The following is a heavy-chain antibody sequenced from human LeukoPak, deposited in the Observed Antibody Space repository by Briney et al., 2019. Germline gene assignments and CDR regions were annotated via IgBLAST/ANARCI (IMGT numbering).Heavy chain of an antibody. J-gene: IGHJ4*02. CDR1: GFNVNSNC. CDR2: IFGGGST. V-gene: IGHV3-66*01. Sequence: GGSLRLSCTASGFNVNSNCMSWVRQAPGKGLEWVSVIFGGGSTYYADSVKGRFTISRDNSKNTLYLQMNSLRAEDTAVYYCAKDFPYFYDTSGYYQDYWGQGTLVTVSS. CDR3: AKDFPYFYDTSGYYQDY. D-gene: IGHD3-22*01.